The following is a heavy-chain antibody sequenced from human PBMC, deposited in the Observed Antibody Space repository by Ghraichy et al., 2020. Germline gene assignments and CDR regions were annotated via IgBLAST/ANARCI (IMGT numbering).Heavy chain of an antibody. CDR3: ARHWGAEAVRFLDY. Sequence: SETLSLTCTVSGGSISSYYWSWIRQPPGKGLEWIGYMYNSGSTNYNPSLKSRVTISVDTSKNQFSLKLNSVTAADTAVYYCARHWGAEAVRFLDYWDQGTLVTVS. V-gene: IGHV4-59*01. CDR1: GGSISSYY. D-gene: IGHD6-13*01. J-gene: IGHJ4*02. CDR2: MYNSGST.